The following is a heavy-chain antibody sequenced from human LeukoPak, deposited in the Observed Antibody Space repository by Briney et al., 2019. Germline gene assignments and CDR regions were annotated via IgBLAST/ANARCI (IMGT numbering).Heavy chain of an antibody. CDR2: IYHSGTT. D-gene: IGHD3-3*01. Sequence: PSETLSLTCTVSDGSITKDFWSWIRQPPGKGLEWIGYIYHSGTTNYHPSLKSRVTLSVDTSRNQFSLKLNSVTAADTAVYYCARRSSIYDFWSGTNWFDPWGQGTLVTVSS. V-gene: IGHV4-59*08. CDR3: ARRSSIYDFWSGTNWFDP. CDR1: DGSITKDF. J-gene: IGHJ5*02.